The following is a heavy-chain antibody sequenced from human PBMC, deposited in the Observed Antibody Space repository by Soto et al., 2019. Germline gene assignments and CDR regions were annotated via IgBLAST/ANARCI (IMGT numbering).Heavy chain of an antibody. V-gene: IGHV1-2*02. CDR1: GDTLTGYL. J-gene: IGHJ4*02. CDR2: INPYSGGA. Sequence: ASVKVSCTASGDTLTGYLMRWVRQAHRQGLEWMGWINPYSGGADYAQSFQGRVTMTRDTSISTVYMELSRLRFDDTAVYYCARVIRGAYYNSPLDTWGQGTVVTVSS. CDR3: ARVIRGAYYNSPLDT. D-gene: IGHD3-10*01.